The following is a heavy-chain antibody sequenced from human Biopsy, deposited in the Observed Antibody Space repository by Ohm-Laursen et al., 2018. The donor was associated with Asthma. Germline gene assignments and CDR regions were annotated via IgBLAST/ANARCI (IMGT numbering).Heavy chain of an antibody. Sequence: LSLTCAASGFTFHNYVMHWVRQAPGKGLEWVAGIFFDGSNKYYADSVKGRFTISRDNSKDTLYLQVNSPRGDDTAVYYCARGKTWGRSYYFDYWGQGTLVTVSS. CDR3: ARGKTWGRSYYFDY. CDR2: IFFDGSNK. CDR1: GFTFHNYV. J-gene: IGHJ4*02. D-gene: IGHD6-6*01. V-gene: IGHV3-30-3*01.